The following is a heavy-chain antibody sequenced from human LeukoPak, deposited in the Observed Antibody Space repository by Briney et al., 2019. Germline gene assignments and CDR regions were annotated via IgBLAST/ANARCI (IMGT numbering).Heavy chain of an antibody. CDR3: ARDFRGSYYADY. CDR1: GFTFSSYG. Sequence: GGSLRLSCAASGFTFSSYGMHWVRQAPGKGLEWVAVIWYDGSNKYYADSVKGRFTISRDNSKNTLYLQMNSLRAEDTAVCYCARDFRGSYYADYWGQGTLVTVSS. V-gene: IGHV3-33*01. CDR2: IWYDGSNK. D-gene: IGHD1-26*01. J-gene: IGHJ4*02.